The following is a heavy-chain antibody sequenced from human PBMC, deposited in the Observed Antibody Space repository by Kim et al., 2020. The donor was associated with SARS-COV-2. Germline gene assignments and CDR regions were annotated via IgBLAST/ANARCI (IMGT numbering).Heavy chain of an antibody. Sequence: SETLSLTCTVSGGSISSGSYYWSWIRQPAGKGLEWIGRIYTSGSTNYNPSLKSRVTISVDTSKNQFSLKLSSVTAADTAVYYCARGKQWLVGGSNWFDPWGQGTLVTVSS. CDR1: GGSISSGSYY. CDR2: IYTSGST. D-gene: IGHD6-19*01. J-gene: IGHJ5*02. V-gene: IGHV4-61*02. CDR3: ARGKQWLVGGSNWFDP.